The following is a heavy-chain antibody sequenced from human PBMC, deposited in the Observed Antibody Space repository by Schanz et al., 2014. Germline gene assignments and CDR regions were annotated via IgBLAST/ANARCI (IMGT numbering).Heavy chain of an antibody. Sequence: VQLLQFGGGVVQPGRSLRLSCAASGFTFSSYAMHWVRQAPGKGLEWVSGISGSGGSTYYADSVEGRFTISRDNSKNTLYLQMNSLRADDTAVYFCARAHGNNWYGKGLDYWGQGTQVTVSS. CDR3: ARAHGNNWYGKGLDY. D-gene: IGHD1-1*01. J-gene: IGHJ4*02. V-gene: IGHV3-23*01. CDR1: GFTFSSYA. CDR2: ISGSGGST.